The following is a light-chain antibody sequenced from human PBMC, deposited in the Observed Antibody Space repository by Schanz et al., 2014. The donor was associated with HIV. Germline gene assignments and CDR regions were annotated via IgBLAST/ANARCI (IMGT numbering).Light chain of an antibody. CDR2: DVT. CDR3: SSYTSSSTRI. Sequence: QSALTQPASLSGSPGQSITISCTGTSSDVGGYNYVSWYQQHPGKAPKLIIYDVTSRPSGISTRFSASKSGDTASLTISELQSEDEADYYCSSYTSSSTRIFGGGTKLTVL. J-gene: IGLJ2*01. V-gene: IGLV2-14*01. CDR1: SSDVGGYNY.